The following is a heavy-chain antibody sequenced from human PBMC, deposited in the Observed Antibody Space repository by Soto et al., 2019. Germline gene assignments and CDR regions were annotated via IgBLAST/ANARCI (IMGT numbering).Heavy chain of an antibody. CDR3: ARGLTIVSPGS. J-gene: IGHJ4*01. CDR1: GYTFTGSQ. Sequence: QVQLVQSGSEVKKPGASVKVSCKASGYTFTGSQIHWVRQAPGQGLEWMGWINPNSRGTNYAQKFQGRVTRTSDTSITTAYMELNGLTSDDTAVYFCARGLTIVSPGSWGQGTLVRVSS. V-gene: IGHV1-2*02. CDR2: INPNSRGT. D-gene: IGHD2-21*01.